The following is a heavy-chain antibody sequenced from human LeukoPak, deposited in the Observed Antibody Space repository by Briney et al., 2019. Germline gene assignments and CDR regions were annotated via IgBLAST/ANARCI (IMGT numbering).Heavy chain of an antibody. CDR3: AKDPRFGESPHY. V-gene: IGHV3-23*01. Sequence: PGGSLRLSCAASGFTFSSYSMTWVRQAPGKGLEWVSSFTSSSRSIYYADSVKGRFTISRDNSKNTLYLQMNSLRADDTAVYYCAKDPRFGESPHYWGQGTLVTVSS. CDR2: FTSSSRSI. CDR1: GFTFSSYS. D-gene: IGHD3-10*01. J-gene: IGHJ4*02.